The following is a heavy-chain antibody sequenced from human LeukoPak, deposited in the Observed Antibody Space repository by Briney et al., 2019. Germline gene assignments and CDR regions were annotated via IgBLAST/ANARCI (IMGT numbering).Heavy chain of an antibody. CDR3: ALMRLGITMVRGIPFYS. CDR2: ISSSSSYI. D-gene: IGHD3-10*01. Sequence: PGGSLRLSCAASGVTLSSYRMNWVRQAPGKGLEWVSSISSSSSYIYYADSVKGRFTISRDNAKNSLYLQMNSLKANDTVVYYCALMRLGITMVRGIPFYSWGQGTLVTVSS. V-gene: IGHV3-21*01. J-gene: IGHJ4*02. CDR1: GVTLSSYR.